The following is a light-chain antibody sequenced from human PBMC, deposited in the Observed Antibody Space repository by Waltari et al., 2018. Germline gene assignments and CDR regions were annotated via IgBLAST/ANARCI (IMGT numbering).Light chain of an antibody. CDR2: DVN. Sequence: QSALTQPRPVSGSPGQSVTISCTGTSSVVGGYDFVSWYQQHPGKAPKVMISDVNKRPSGVPDRFSGSKSGNTASLTISGLQAEDEADYYCCSYAGSYTWVLGGGTQLTVL. J-gene: IGLJ3*02. CDR1: SSVVGGYDF. V-gene: IGLV2-11*01. CDR3: CSYAGSYTWV.